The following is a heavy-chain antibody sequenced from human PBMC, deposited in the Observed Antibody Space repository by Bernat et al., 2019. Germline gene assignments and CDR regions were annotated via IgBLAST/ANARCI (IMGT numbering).Heavy chain of an antibody. CDR2: IDWDNDK. Sequence: QVTLKESGPALVKPTQTLTLTCTFSGFSLNTNEMRVSWVRQPPGKALEWLARIDWDNDKFYSTSLKTRLTISKDTSKNEVVLTMTNMDPVDTATYYCARIVHRGYFDHWGQGALVTVSS. CDR1: GFSLNTNEMR. J-gene: IGHJ4*02. CDR3: ARIVHRGYFDH. D-gene: IGHD1-14*01. V-gene: IGHV2-70*04.